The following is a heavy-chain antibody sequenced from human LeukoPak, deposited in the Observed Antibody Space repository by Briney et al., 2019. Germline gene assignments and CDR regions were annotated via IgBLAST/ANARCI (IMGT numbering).Heavy chain of an antibody. V-gene: IGHV3-23*01. J-gene: IGHJ5*02. Sequence: GGSLRLSCAASGFTFSSLAMSWVRQAPGKGLEWVSTIAGGGGGTYYADSVKGRFTISRDNSKNMLFLQMNSLRAEDTAVYYCAKQAVAGARNCFDPWGQGTLVTVSS. CDR2: IAGGGGGT. D-gene: IGHD6-19*01. CDR1: GFTFSSLA. CDR3: AKQAVAGARNCFDP.